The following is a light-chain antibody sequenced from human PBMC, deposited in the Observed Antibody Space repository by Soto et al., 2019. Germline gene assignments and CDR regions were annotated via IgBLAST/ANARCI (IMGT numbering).Light chain of an antibody. Sequence: ELVLTQSPGTLSLSPGDSAALSCKASQIGSGNYLSWYQQKSGQAPRLLIYATSTRAPGIPDRFSGSGSATDFSLIISRLEPEDFAVYYCQHFGYPQWTFGRGTKVDI. V-gene: IGKV3-20*01. CDR3: QHFGYPQWT. CDR1: QIGSGNY. J-gene: IGKJ1*01. CDR2: ATS.